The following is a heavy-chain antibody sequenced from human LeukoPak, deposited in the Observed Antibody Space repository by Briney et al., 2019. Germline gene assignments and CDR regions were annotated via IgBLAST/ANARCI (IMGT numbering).Heavy chain of an antibody. D-gene: IGHD5-18*01. Sequence: GGSLRLSCAASGFNVSNKYMAWVRQAPGRGLEWVSVIYSTGPTKYAGSVNGRFTISRDNSKNTVNLQMNSLRVEDTATYFCARYGYSYGDRFFFDSWGQGTLVTVSS. CDR3: ARYGYSYGDRFFFDS. CDR1: GFNVSNKY. V-gene: IGHV3-66*01. CDR2: IYSTGPT. J-gene: IGHJ4*02.